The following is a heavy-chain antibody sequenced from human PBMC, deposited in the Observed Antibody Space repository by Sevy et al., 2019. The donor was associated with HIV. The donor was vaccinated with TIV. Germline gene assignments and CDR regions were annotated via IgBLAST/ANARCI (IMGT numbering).Heavy chain of an antibody. CDR2: ISSSSSYI. Sequence: GGSLRLSCAASGFNFSNYSMNWVRQAPGKGLEWVSSISSSSSYIYYADSVKGRFTFSRDNAKNSLYLQMNSLRGEDTAVYYCARVAGYDFWNGYAYWGQGTLVTVSS. J-gene: IGHJ4*02. CDR3: ARVAGYDFWNGYAY. CDR1: GFNFSNYS. V-gene: IGHV3-21*01. D-gene: IGHD3-3*01.